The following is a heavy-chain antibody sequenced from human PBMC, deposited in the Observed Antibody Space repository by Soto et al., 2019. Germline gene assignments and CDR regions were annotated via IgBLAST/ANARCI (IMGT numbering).Heavy chain of an antibody. Sequence: KPSETLSLTCTVSGGSTSSDNYWSWIRQPPGKGLEWIGHIYYSGNTDHNPSLKSRLAISIDTSKNQFSLKLSSVTAADTAVYFCAREGGESSDGLYYFDSWGQGSLVTVSS. D-gene: IGHD3-16*01. CDR1: GGSTSSDNY. CDR3: AREGGESSDGLYYFDS. CDR2: IYYSGNT. V-gene: IGHV4-30-4*01. J-gene: IGHJ4*02.